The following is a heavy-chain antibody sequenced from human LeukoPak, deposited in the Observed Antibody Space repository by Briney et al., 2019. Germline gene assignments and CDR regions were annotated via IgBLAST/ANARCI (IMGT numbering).Heavy chain of an antibody. D-gene: IGHD6-19*01. CDR1: GGSISSGSYY. CDR3: VTSTYSSGWYNWFDP. CDR2: IYTSGST. V-gene: IGHV4-61*02. J-gene: IGHJ5*02. Sequence: SETPSLTCTVSGGSISSGSYYWSWIRQPAGKRLEWIGRIYTSGSTNYNPSLESRVTISVDTSKNQFSLKLSSVTAADTAVYYCVTSTYSSGWYNWFDPWGQGTLVTVSS.